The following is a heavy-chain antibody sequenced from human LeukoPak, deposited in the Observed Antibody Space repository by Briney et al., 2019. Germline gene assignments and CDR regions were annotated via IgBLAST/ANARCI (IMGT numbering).Heavy chain of an antibody. CDR2: IYTSGST. V-gene: IGHV4-61*02. CDR3: ARYSGSGYYFDY. Sequence: PSQTLSLTCTVSGGSISSGSYYWSWIRQPAGKGLEWIGRIYTSGSTNYNPSLKSRVTISVDTSKNQFSLKLSSVTAADTAVYYCARYSGSGYYFDYWGQGTLVTVSS. D-gene: IGHD3-10*01. CDR1: GGSISSGSYY. J-gene: IGHJ4*02.